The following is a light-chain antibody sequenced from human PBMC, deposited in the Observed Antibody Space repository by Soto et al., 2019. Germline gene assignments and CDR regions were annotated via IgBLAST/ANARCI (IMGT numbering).Light chain of an antibody. CDR1: QSVSSN. CDR3: QQYGSSPLT. J-gene: IGKJ4*01. V-gene: IGKV3-20*01. CDR2: GAF. Sequence: EIGMTQSPVPLSVSPGERVTLSCRASQSVSSNLAWYQQKPGQAPSLLIYGAFTRATGIPDRFSGSGSGTDFSLTISRLEPEDFAVYYCQQYGSSPLTFGGGTKVDIK.